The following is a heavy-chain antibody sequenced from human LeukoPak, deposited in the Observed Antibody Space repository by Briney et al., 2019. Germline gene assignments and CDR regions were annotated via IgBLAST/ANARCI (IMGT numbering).Heavy chain of an antibody. CDR1: GFTFSNIA. CDR3: ARPYGSGSYLVY. Sequence: GGSLRLSCAASGFTFSNIAMTWVRQAPGKGLEWVSVIYSGGSTYYADSVKGRFTISRDNSKNTLYLQMNSLRAEDTAVYYCARPYGSGSYLVYWGQGTLVTVSS. D-gene: IGHD3-10*01. V-gene: IGHV3-53*01. J-gene: IGHJ4*02. CDR2: IYSGGST.